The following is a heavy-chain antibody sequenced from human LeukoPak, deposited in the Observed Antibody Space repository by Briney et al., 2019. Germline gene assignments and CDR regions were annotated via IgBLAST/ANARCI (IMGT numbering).Heavy chain of an antibody. CDR1: GFTFRSYW. V-gene: IGHV3-7*01. CDR2: IKQDGSQK. D-gene: IGHD2-2*03. CDR3: ARRDGYCSSTSCYGTQSFDY. Sequence: GGSLRLSCAASGFTFRSYWMSWVRQAPGKGLQWVANIKQDGSQKYYVDSVKGRFTISRDNAKNSLYLQMNSLRAEDTAVYYCARRDGYCSSTSCYGTQSFDYWGQGTLVTVSS. J-gene: IGHJ4*02.